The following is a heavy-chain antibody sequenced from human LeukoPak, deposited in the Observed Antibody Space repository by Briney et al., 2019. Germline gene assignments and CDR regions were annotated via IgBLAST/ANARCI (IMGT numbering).Heavy chain of an antibody. D-gene: IGHD1-26*01. CDR3: AKTGRGTTTFHYFDY. Sequence: GGSLRLSCAASGFTFSSYAMSWVRQAPGKGLEWVSAISGSGGSTYHADSVKGRFTISRDNSKNTLFLQMNSLRAEDTAVYYCAKTGRGTTTFHYFDYWGQGTLVTVAS. CDR2: ISGSGGST. J-gene: IGHJ4*02. CDR1: GFTFSSYA. V-gene: IGHV3-23*01.